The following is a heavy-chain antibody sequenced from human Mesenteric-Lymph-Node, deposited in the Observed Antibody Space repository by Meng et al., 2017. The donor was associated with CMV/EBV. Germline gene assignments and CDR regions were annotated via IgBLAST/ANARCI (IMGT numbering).Heavy chain of an antibody. Sequence: ASVKVSCKASGYTFTDYGVSWVRQAPGQGLEWMGWINPNSGGTNYAQQFQGRVTMTRDTSISTAYMELSRLRSDDTAVYYCARVEGGSHYYYYGMDVWGQGTTVTVSS. CDR2: INPNSGGT. V-gene: IGHV1-2*02. D-gene: IGHD3-16*01. J-gene: IGHJ6*02. CDR1: GYTFTDYG. CDR3: ARVEGGSHYYYYGMDV.